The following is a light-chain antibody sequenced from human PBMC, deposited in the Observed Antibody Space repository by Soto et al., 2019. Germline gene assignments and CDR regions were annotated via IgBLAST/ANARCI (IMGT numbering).Light chain of an antibody. V-gene: IGLV2-14*03. CDR3: SSYTTSNTRQIV. J-gene: IGLJ1*01. CDR2: DVS. CDR1: SSDVGGYNY. Sequence: QYVLTQPTCVDLSARQSINISCTGTSSDVGGYNYVSWYQHHPGKAPKLMIYDVSNRPSGVSNRFSGSKSGNTASLTISGLQPEDEADYYCSSYTTSNTRQIVFGTGTKVTVL.